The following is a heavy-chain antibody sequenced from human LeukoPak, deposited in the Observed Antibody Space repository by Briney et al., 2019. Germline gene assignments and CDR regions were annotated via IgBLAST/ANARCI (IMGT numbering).Heavy chain of an antibody. CDR3: AKDRALAARPRDFAS. V-gene: IGHV3-23*01. CDR2: ISGGGANT. J-gene: IGHJ4*02. Sequence: GGSLRLSCAASGFTFSSYWMHWVRQAPGKGLEWVSTISGGGANTYYADSVKGQFTISRDNSRNTLYLQMNSLRAEDTAVYYCAKDRALAARPRDFASWGQGTLVTVSS. D-gene: IGHD6-6*01. CDR1: GFTFSSYW.